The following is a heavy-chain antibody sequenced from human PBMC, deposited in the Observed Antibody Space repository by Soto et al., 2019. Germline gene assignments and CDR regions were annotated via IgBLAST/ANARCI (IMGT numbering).Heavy chain of an antibody. Sequence: GGSLRLSCAASGFTFSSYAMSWVRQAPGKGLEWVSAISGSGGSTYYADSVKGRFTISRDNSKNTLYLQMNSLRAEDTAVYYCAKDEGLLLYPGYFDYWGQGTLVTVSS. CDR2: ISGSGGST. D-gene: IGHD2-21*01. CDR3: AKDEGLLLYPGYFDY. V-gene: IGHV3-23*01. J-gene: IGHJ4*02. CDR1: GFTFSSYA.